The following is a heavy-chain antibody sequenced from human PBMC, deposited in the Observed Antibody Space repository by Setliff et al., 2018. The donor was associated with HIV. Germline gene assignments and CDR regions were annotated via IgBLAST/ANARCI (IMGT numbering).Heavy chain of an antibody. D-gene: IGHD2-2*01. CDR1: GYTFSNYD. V-gene: IGHV1-8*02. J-gene: IGHJ4*02. Sequence: ASVKVSCKASGYTFSNYDINWVRQAAGQGLEWMGWMNPNSGNTGYAQKFQGRVTMTRNTSISTAYMQLSSLRSEDTAVYFCARAPRGVGSSSHFDYWGRGTLVTVSS. CDR2: MNPNSGNT. CDR3: ARAPRGVGSSSHFDY.